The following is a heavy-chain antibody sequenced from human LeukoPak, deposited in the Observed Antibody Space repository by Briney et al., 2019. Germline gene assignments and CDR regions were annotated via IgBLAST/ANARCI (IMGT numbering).Heavy chain of an antibody. Sequence: SETLSLTCTVSGDSISSYYWSWIRQPPGKGLEWIGYIYYSGSTNYNPSLKSRVTISVDTSKNQFSLKLSSVTAADTAVYYCARSTAIYYDSSGFDYWGQGTLVTVSS. J-gene: IGHJ4*02. CDR3: ARSTAIYYDSSGFDY. CDR2: IYYSGST. V-gene: IGHV4-59*01. D-gene: IGHD3-22*01. CDR1: GDSISSYY.